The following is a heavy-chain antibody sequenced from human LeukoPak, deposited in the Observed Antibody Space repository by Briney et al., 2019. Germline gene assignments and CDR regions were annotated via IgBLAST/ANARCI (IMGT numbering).Heavy chain of an antibody. D-gene: IGHD3-3*01. CDR2: IYTSGST. CDR1: GGSISSGSYY. V-gene: IGHV4-61*02. CDR3: ARERAYYDFWSGYYSPYYYYYMDV. Sequence: SETLSLTCTVSGGSISSGSYYWSWIRQPAGKGLEWIGRIYTSGSTNYNPFLKSRVTISVDTSKNQFSLKLSSVTAADTAVYYCARERAYYDFWSGYYSPYYYYYMDVWGKGTTVTVSS. J-gene: IGHJ6*03.